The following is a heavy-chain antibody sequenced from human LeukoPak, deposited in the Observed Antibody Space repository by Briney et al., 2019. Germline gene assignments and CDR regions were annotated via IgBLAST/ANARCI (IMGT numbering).Heavy chain of an antibody. D-gene: IGHD3-9*01. V-gene: IGHV3-7*01. CDR1: GFTFSSYW. CDR2: IKQDGSEK. CDR3: ARAVTLGAYDILTGYSYYFDY. J-gene: IGHJ4*02. Sequence: QPGGSLRLSCAASGFTFSSYWMSWVRQAPGKGLEWVANIKQDGSEKYYVDSVKGRFTISRDNAKNSLYLQMNSLRAEDTAVYYCARAVTLGAYDILTGYSYYFDYWGQGTLVTVSS.